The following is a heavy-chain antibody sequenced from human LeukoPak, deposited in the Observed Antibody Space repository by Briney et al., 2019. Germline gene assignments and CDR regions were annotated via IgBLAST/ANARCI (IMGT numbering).Heavy chain of an antibody. CDR3: ARDPRGFGEFLLT. CDR2: IYSGGST. Sequence: GGSLRLSCAASGFTVSSNYMSWVRQAPGKGLEWVSVIYSGGSTYYADSVKGRFTISRDNSKNTLYLQMNSLRAEDTAVYYCARDPRGFGEFLLTWGQGTLVTVSS. D-gene: IGHD3-10*01. J-gene: IGHJ4*02. CDR1: GFTVSSNY. V-gene: IGHV3-53*01.